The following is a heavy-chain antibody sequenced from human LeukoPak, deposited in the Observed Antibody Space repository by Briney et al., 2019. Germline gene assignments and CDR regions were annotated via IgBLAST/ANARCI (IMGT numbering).Heavy chain of an antibody. J-gene: IGHJ4*02. Sequence: GESLRISCKGSGYIFTNYWIAWVRQMPGKGLEWMGIINPVNSDTTYSPSFRGQVTMSVDKSIESAYLQWSSLEASDTAIYYCASALEQWLAPFDYWGQGTLVTVSS. CDR2: INPVNSDT. V-gene: IGHV5-51*01. CDR1: GYIFTNYW. CDR3: ASALEQWLAPFDY. D-gene: IGHD6-19*01.